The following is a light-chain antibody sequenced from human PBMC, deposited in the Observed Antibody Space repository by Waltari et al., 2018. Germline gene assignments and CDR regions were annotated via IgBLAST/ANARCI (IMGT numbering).Light chain of an antibody. Sequence: SYKTSESVRSNLAWYQPKPGQAPRLLIYGSSTRATGIPARFSVRGSGTEFTLTISSLQSEDFAVYYCQQYNNWPPTFSQGTKVEIK. V-gene: IGKV3-15*01. CDR3: QQYNNWPPT. CDR1: ESVRSN. CDR2: GSS. J-gene: IGKJ1*01.